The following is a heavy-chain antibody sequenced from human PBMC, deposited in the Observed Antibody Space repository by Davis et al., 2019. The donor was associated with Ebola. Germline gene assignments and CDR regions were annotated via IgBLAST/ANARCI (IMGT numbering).Heavy chain of an antibody. D-gene: IGHD3-10*01. J-gene: IGHJ3*02. Sequence: MPAETLSLTCTFSGGSISSSSYYWGWIRQPPGKGLEWIGSIYYSGSTYYNPSLKSRVTISVDTSKNQFSLKLSSVTAADTAVYYCALGVSNAFDIWGQGTMVTVSS. CDR3: ALGVSNAFDI. V-gene: IGHV4-39*01. CDR2: IYYSGST. CDR1: GGSISSSSYY.